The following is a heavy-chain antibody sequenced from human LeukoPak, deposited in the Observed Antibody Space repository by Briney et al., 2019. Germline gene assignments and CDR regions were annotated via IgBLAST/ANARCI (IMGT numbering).Heavy chain of an antibody. V-gene: IGHV4-34*01. CDR3: ARLVCGGGSCPAEFDY. J-gene: IGHJ4*02. CDR1: GGSFSGYY. Sequence: SETLSLTCAVYGGSFSGYYWSWIRQPPGKGLEWIGSIYYSGSTYYNPSLKSRVTISIDMSKNQFSLKLSSVTATDTAVYYCARLVCGGGSCPAEFDYWGQGTLVTVSS. CDR2: IYYSGST. D-gene: IGHD2-15*01.